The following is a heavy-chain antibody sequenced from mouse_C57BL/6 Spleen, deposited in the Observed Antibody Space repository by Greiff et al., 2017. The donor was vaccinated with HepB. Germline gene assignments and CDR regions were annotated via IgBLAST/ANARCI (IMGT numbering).Heavy chain of an antibody. CDR3: AGGDY. CDR1: GYTFTDYD. V-gene: IGHV1-18*01. CDR2: INPNNGGT. J-gene: IGHJ2*01. Sequence: VQLKESGPELVKPGASVKIPCKASGYTFTDYDMDWVKQSHGKSLEWIGDINPNNGGTTYNQKFKGKATLTVDKSSSTAYMELRGLTSEGTAVYYCAGGDYWGQGTTLTVSS.